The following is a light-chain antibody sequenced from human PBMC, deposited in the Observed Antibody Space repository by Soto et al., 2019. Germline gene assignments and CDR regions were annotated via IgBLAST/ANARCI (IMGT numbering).Light chain of an antibody. V-gene: IGKV1-5*03. CDR3: QQYKAYPYT. CDR2: TTS. Sequence: DIQMTQSPSTLSASVGDRVTITCRASQSISRGLAWYQQMPGKAPHLLIYTTSSLEGGVPSRFSGSGSGTEFTLTISGLQPDDFATYYCQQYKAYPYTFAQGTKVDIK. CDR1: QSISRG. J-gene: IGKJ2*01.